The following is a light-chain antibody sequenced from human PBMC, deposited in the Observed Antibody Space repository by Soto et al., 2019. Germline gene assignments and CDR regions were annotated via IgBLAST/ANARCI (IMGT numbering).Light chain of an antibody. CDR3: CAYAGDSALV. J-gene: IGLJ3*02. V-gene: IGLV2-23*02. CDR1: SSDVGGYNL. Sequence: QSALTQPASVSGSPGQSITISCTGTSSDVGGYNLVSWYQQHPGKAPKFLIYEVSKRPSGVSNRFSGSKSGNTASLTISGLQAEDEADYYCCAYAGDSALVFGGGTQLTVL. CDR2: EVS.